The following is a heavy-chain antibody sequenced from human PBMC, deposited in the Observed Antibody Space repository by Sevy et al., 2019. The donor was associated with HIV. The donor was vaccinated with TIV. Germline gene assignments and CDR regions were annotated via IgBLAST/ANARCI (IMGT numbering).Heavy chain of an antibody. CDR3: ASKRGYNHGPFDY. J-gene: IGHJ4*02. CDR2: IHYTGGT. Sequence: SETLSLTCTVSGGSISNSDSYWSWIRQPPGKGLEWIGYIHYTGGTYYNPFLKSRVAMSVDTYEKQFSLKLSSMTEADTAVYYCASKRGYNHGPFDYWGQRTLVTVSS. V-gene: IGHV4-30-4*02. D-gene: IGHD5-18*01. CDR1: GGSISNSDSY.